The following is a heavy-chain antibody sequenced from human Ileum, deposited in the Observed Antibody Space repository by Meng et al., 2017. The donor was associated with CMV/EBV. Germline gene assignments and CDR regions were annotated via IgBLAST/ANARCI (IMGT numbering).Heavy chain of an antibody. D-gene: IGHD3-3*01. Sequence: PGLLMPSHPLPLPVMPSVGSTTSSTYYWGWIRQPPGKGLEWIGSVYYSGTTYYNPSLKSRVNMSIDTSKNRFSLKLSSATAADTAVYYCARNVGFYSSQIAYWGQGALVTVSS. CDR2: VYYSGTT. V-gene: IGHV4-39*07. J-gene: IGHJ4*02. CDR1: VGSTTSSTYY. CDR3: ARNVGFYSSQIAY.